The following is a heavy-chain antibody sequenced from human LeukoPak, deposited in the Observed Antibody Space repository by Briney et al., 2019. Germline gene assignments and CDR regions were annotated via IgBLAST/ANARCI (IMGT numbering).Heavy chain of an antibody. J-gene: IGHJ3*02. CDR1: SGSISSSSYF. CDR2: INYSGST. Sequence: SETLSLTCSVSSGSISSSSYFWGWIRQPPGTGLEWIGSINYSGSTYYNPSLKSRVTISVDTSRNQVSLRLNSVTAADTAVYYCARDLYSSRTNDAFVIWGQGTMVTVSS. CDR3: ARDLYSSRTNDAFVI. V-gene: IGHV4-39*07. D-gene: IGHD6-13*01.